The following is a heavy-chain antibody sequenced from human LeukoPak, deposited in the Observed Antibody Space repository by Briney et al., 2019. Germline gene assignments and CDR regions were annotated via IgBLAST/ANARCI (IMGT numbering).Heavy chain of an antibody. J-gene: IGHJ4*02. Sequence: PGGSLRLSCAASGFTLDDYAMHWVRQAPGKGLEWVSGISWNSGSIGYADSVKGRFTISRDNAKNSLYLQMNSLRAEDTALYYCASDNFMVRGLFDYWGQGTLVTVSS. V-gene: IGHV3-9*01. CDR2: ISWNSGSI. CDR3: ASDNFMVRGLFDY. CDR1: GFTLDDYA. D-gene: IGHD3-10*01.